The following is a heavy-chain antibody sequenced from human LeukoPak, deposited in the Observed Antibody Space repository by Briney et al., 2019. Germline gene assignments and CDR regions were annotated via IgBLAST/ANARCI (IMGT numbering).Heavy chain of an antibody. D-gene: IGHD2-8*01. Sequence: SETLSLTCTVSGGSISSYYWSWIRQPPGKGLEWIGYMYYSGSTNYNPSLKSRVTMSVDTSKNHFSLKMSSVTAADTAVYYCARDIGGRYSWYYFDYWGRGTLVTASS. CDR1: GGSISSYY. J-gene: IGHJ4*02. V-gene: IGHV4-59*01. CDR3: ARDIGGRYSWYYFDY. CDR2: MYYSGST.